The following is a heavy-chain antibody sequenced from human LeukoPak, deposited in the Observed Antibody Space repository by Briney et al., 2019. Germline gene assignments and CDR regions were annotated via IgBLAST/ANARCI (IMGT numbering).Heavy chain of an antibody. V-gene: IGHV4-39*01. J-gene: IGHJ5*02. CDR3: VGFNTDRFWSGYSKANWFDP. D-gene: IGHD3-3*01. Sequence: SETLSLTCTVSGGSISSSSYYWGWIRQPPGKGLEWIGSIYYSGSTYYNPSLKSRVTISVDTSKNQFSLKLSSVTAADTAVYYCVGFNTDRFWSGYSKANWFDPWGQGTLVTVSP. CDR2: IYYSGST. CDR1: GGSISSSSYY.